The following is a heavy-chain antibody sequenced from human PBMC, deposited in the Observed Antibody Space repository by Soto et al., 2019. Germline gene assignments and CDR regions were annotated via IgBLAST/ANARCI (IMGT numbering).Heavy chain of an antibody. D-gene: IGHD1-7*01. V-gene: IGHV3-33*01. Sequence: QVQLVESGGGVVQPGRSLRLPCAASGFTFSTFGMHWVRQSPGKGLEWVAVIWNGRNSEDYADSVKGRFTISRDNSKNTLYLQMNSLRAEDTAMYYCVTERRNYEFDYWGQGILVTVSS. CDR2: IWNGRNSE. J-gene: IGHJ4*02. CDR3: VTERRNYEFDY. CDR1: GFTFSTFG.